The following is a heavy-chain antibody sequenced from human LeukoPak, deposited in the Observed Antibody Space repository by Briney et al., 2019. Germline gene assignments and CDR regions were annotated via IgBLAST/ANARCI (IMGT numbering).Heavy chain of an antibody. D-gene: IGHD4-4*01. CDR2: IHSVGTT. J-gene: IGHJ4*02. Sequence: PSETLSLTCTISGGSISDTYYYWAWIRQPPGKGLEWIGSIHSVGTTYHSPSLKSRLTLSVDTSKNQFSLSLTSVTAADTAVYFCARQVGGWYSNMGSFDSWGQGTLVADSS. CDR1: GGSISDTYYY. CDR3: ARQVGGWYSNMGSFDS. V-gene: IGHV4-39*01.